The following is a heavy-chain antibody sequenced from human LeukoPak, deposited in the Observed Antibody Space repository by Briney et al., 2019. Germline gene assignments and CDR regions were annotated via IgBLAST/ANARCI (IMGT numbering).Heavy chain of an antibody. V-gene: IGHV3-23*01. J-gene: IGHJ6*02. CDR2: ISGSGGST. Sequence: GGSLRLSCAASGFTFSSYAMSWVRQAPGKGLEWVSAISGSGGSTYYADSVKGRFTISRDNARNSLYLQMNSLRAEDTAVYYCARDTLGYCSGGSCPFFGMDVWGQGTTVTVSS. CDR3: ARDTLGYCSGGSCPFFGMDV. CDR1: GFTFSSYA. D-gene: IGHD2-15*01.